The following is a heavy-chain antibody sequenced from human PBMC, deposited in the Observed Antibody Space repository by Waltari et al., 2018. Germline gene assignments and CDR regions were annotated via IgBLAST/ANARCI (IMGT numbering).Heavy chain of an antibody. D-gene: IGHD3-10*01. J-gene: IGHJ4*02. CDR1: GASVSDYD. Sequence: QVQLQESGPGLVRPSETLSLTCTVSGASVSDYDGIWIRLPPGKGLEWIGTIYDSGATSSNPSLKSRLTMLMDTSKNQFSLILESVTAADRGLYYCTRGLFGRSWTPYYWGQGTLVTVSS. CDR3: TRGLFGRSWTPYY. V-gene: IGHV4-59*02. CDR2: IYDSGAT.